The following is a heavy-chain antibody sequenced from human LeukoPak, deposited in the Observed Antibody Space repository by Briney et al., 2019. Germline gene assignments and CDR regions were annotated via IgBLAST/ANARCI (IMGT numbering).Heavy chain of an antibody. J-gene: IGHJ4*02. CDR1: GFTFSSYD. D-gene: IGHD3-10*01. Sequence: PGRSLRLSCAASGFTFSSYDMHWVRQAPGKGLEWVAVIWYDGSNEYYADSVKGRFTISRDNSKNTLYLQMNSLRAEDTAVYYCARDQLTMVRGVTPRFGYWGQGTLVTVSS. V-gene: IGHV3-33*01. CDR2: IWYDGSNE. CDR3: ARDQLTMVRGVTPRFGY.